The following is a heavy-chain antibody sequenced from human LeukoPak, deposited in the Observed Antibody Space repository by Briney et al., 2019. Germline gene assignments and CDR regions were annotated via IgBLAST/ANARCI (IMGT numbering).Heavy chain of an antibody. CDR3: TTEGGDGYNRDYFDY. Sequence: GGSLRLSCAASGFTFSSYWMSWVRQAPGKGLEWVANIKQDGSEKYYVDSVKGRFTISRDDSKNTLYLQMNSLKTEDTAVYYCTTEGGDGYNRDYFDYWGQGTLVTVSS. CDR2: IKQDGSEK. CDR1: GFTFSSYW. V-gene: IGHV3-7*03. J-gene: IGHJ4*02. D-gene: IGHD5-24*01.